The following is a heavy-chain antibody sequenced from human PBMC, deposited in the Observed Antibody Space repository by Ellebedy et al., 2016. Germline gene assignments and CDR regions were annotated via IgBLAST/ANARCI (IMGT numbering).Heavy chain of an antibody. J-gene: IGHJ4*02. Sequence: ASVKVSXXASGHTLTIYYMHWVRQAPGQGLEWMGRIIPIFGITNYAQSVQGRVTITADKSTSTTYMELTTLNSDDTAIYYCARDITHHNGGYYFDYWGQGTLVTVSS. CDR3: ARDITHHNGGYYFDY. CDR2: IIPIFGIT. D-gene: IGHD2-8*01. CDR1: GHTLTIYY. V-gene: IGHV1-46*01.